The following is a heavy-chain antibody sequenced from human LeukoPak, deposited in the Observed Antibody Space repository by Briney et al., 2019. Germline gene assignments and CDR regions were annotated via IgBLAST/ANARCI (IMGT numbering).Heavy chain of an antibody. J-gene: IGHJ3*02. Sequence: GESLQISCKGSGYRFTSYWIGWVRQKPGKGLEWMGIIYPGDSDTRYSPSFQGQVTVSADKSTSTAYLQWSSLKASDTAMYYCARPPVHYYGSGSDVFDIWGQGTMVTVSS. V-gene: IGHV5-51*01. CDR1: GYRFTSYW. CDR3: ARPPVHYYGSGSDVFDI. D-gene: IGHD3-10*01. CDR2: IYPGDSDT.